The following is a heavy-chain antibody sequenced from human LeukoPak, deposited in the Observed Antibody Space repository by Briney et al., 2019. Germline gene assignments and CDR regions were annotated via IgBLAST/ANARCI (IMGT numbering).Heavy chain of an antibody. D-gene: IGHD5-18*01. J-gene: IGHJ4*02. CDR2: IYYSGST. CDR1: GGSISSSSYY. CDR3: VGYSYGRETFDY. Sequence: SETLSLTCTVSGGSISSSSYYWGWIRQPPGKGLEWIGSIYYSGSTYYNPSLKSRVTISVDTSKNQISLKLSSVTAADTAVYYCVGYSYGRETFDYWGQGTLVTVSS. V-gene: IGHV4-39*01.